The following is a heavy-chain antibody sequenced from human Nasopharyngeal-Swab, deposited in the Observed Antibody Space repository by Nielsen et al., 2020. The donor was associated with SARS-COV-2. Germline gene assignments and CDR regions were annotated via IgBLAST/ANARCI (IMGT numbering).Heavy chain of an antibody. V-gene: IGHV4-39*01. CDR3: ARQRYSSGWDEDY. J-gene: IGHJ4*02. CDR2: IYYSGST. CDR1: GGSISSSSYY. Sequence: SETLSLTCTASGGSISSSSYYWGWIRQPPGKGLEWIGSIYYSGSTYYNPSLKSQVTISVDTSKNQFSLKLSSVTAADTAVYYCARQRYSSGWDEDYWGQGTLVTVSS. D-gene: IGHD6-19*01.